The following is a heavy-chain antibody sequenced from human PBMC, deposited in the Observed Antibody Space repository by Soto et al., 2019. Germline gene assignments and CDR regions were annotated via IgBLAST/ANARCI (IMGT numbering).Heavy chain of an antibody. J-gene: IGHJ6*02. CDR1: GFTFSTFG. D-gene: IGHD5-18*01. CDR2: IWNDGSNQ. Sequence: AGSLRLSCAASGFTFSTFGMHWVRQAPGKGLEWVAVIWNDGSNQYYADSVKGRFTIFRDNSKNTLFLQMSGLRAEDMAVYYCARGGGGRGYSYVYYYYGMDVWGQGTMVTVSS. CDR3: ARGGGGRGYSYVYYYYGMDV. V-gene: IGHV3-33*01.